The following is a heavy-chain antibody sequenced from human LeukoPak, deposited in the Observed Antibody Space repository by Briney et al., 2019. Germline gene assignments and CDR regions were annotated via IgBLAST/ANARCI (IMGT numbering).Heavy chain of an antibody. D-gene: IGHD3-9*01. CDR3: ARVGATYYDILTGYYDHDY. J-gene: IGHJ4*02. Sequence: ASVKVSCKASGYIFTSYFMHWVRQAPGQGLEWMGLINPSGGSTRYAQKFQGRVTMTRDMSTSTAYMELSSLRSEDTAVYYCARVGATYYDILTGYYDHDYWGQGTLVTVSS. CDR1: GYIFTSYF. V-gene: IGHV1-46*01. CDR2: INPSGGST.